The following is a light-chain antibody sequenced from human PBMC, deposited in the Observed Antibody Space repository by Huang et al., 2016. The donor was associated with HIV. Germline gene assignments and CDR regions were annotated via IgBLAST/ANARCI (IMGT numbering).Light chain of an antibody. CDR1: QSISSY. CDR2: AAS. V-gene: IGKV1-39*01. Sequence: DIQMTQSPSSLSASVGDGVTITCRASQSISSYLNWYQQKPGKAPKLLIYAASSLQSGVPSRFSGSGSGTDFTLTISSLQPEDFATYYCQQSYSTLAAFGQGTKVEIK. J-gene: IGKJ1*01. CDR3: QQSYSTLAA.